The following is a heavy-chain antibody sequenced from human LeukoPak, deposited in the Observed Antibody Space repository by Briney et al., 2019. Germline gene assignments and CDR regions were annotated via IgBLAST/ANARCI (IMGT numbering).Heavy chain of an antibody. CDR1: GGSISSSSYY. CDR2: IYHSGST. CDR3: ARLGRATAMPPGIT. D-gene: IGHD5-18*01. Sequence: PSETLSLTCTVSGGSISSSSYYWGWIRQPPGKGLEWIGSIYHSGSTYYNPSLKSRVTISVDTSKNQFSLKLSSVTAADTAVYYCARLGRATAMPPGITWGQGTLVTVSS. J-gene: IGHJ5*02. V-gene: IGHV4-39*01.